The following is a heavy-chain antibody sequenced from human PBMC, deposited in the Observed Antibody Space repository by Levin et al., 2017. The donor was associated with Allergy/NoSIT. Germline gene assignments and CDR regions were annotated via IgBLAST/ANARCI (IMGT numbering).Heavy chain of an antibody. CDR2: IRNKAYGGTS. D-gene: IGHD2-21*02. J-gene: IGHJ4*02. V-gene: IGHV3-49*03. CDR3: ARHGKGSDCEGDCLDY. CDR1: GFTFENYD. Sequence: GGSLRLSCTASGFTFENYDMTWFRQAPGKGLEWVGFIRNKAYGGTSEYVASVKGRFTISRDDSKSITYLQMNSLKTEDTAVYYCARHGKGSDCEGDCLDYWGQGALVTVSS.